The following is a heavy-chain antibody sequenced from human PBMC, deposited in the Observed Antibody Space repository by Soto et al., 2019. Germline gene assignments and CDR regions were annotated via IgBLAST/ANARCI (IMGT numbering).Heavy chain of an antibody. Sequence: ASVKVSCKASGYTFTSYAMHWVRQAPGQRLEWMGWINAGNGNTKYSQKFQGRVTITRDTSASTAYMELSSLRSEATAVYYCATARQWPWGVDYWGQGTLVTVSS. CDR3: ATARQWPWGVDY. J-gene: IGHJ4*02. D-gene: IGHD6-19*01. CDR2: INAGNGNT. CDR1: GYTFTSYA. V-gene: IGHV1-3*01.